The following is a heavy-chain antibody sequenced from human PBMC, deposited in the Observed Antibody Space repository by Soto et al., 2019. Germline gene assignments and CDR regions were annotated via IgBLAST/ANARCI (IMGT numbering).Heavy chain of an antibody. CDR3: ARHYSSGSRNWFDP. V-gene: IGHV4-39*01. Sequence: SETLSLTCSVSGGSINSSSYFWGWVRQPPGKGLEWIGSIYYSGSTYYNPSLRSRVTISVDTSKNQFSLKLSSVTAADTAVFYCARHYSSGSRNWFDPWGQVSVSTFSS. CDR1: GGSINSSSYF. D-gene: IGHD6-19*01. J-gene: IGHJ5*02. CDR2: IYYSGST.